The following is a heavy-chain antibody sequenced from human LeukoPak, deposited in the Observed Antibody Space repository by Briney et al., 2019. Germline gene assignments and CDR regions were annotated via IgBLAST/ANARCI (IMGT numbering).Heavy chain of an antibody. D-gene: IGHD3-22*01. CDR2: ISSSSSTI. CDR1: GFTFSTYS. V-gene: IGHV3-48*01. CDR3: ARVVVITTIRYYYYMDV. J-gene: IGHJ6*03. Sequence: GGSLRLSCAASGFTFSTYSMNWVRQAPGKGLEWVSYISSSSSTIYYADSVKGRFTISRDNAKNSLYLQMNSLRAEDTAVYYCARVVVITTIRYYYYMDVWGKGTTVTVSS.